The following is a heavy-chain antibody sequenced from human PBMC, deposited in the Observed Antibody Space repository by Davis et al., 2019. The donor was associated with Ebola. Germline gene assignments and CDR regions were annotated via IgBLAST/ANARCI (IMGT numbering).Heavy chain of an antibody. CDR1: GFTFSSYG. CDR2: ISYDGSNK. Sequence: GESLKISCAASGFTFSSYGLHWVRQAPGKGLEWVAVISYDGSNKYYADSVKGRFTISRDNSKNTLYLQMNSLRAEDTAVYYCARDFGGGTFGRYFDYWGQGTLVTVSS. CDR3: ARDFGGGTFGRYFDY. D-gene: IGHD3-10*01. J-gene: IGHJ4*02. V-gene: IGHV3-30*03.